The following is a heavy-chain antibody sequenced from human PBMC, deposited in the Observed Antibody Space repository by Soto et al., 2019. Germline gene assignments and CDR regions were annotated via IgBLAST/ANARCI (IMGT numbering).Heavy chain of an antibody. J-gene: IGHJ3*02. D-gene: IGHD3-16*02. CDR1: GYSFTSYW. Sequence: PGESLKISCKGSGYSFTSYWIGRVRQMPGKGLEWMGIIYPGDSDTRYSPSFQGQVTISADKSISTAYLQWSSLKASDTAMHYCARHLSSYRFMGAFDIWGEGTTVTVPS. CDR3: ARHLSSYRFMGAFDI. CDR2: IYPGDSDT. V-gene: IGHV5-51*01.